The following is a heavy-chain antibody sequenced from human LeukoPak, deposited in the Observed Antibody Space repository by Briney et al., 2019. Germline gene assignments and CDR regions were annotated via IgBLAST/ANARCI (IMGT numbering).Heavy chain of an antibody. CDR2: IYPRDGST. V-gene: IGHV1-46*01. D-gene: IGHD2-15*01. CDR1: GYTFTSNY. Sequence: ASVKVSCKASGYTFTSNYIHWVRQAPGQGLEWMGMIYPRDGSTNYAQKLQGRVTMTTDTSTSTAYMELRSLRSDDTAVYYCARVLSGAYDYWGQGTLVTVSS. J-gene: IGHJ4*02. CDR3: ARVLSGAYDY.